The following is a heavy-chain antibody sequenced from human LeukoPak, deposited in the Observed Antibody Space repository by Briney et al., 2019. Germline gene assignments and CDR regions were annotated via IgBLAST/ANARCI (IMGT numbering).Heavy chain of an antibody. Sequence: SETLSLTCAVYGGSFTDYYWSWIRQPPGKGLEWIGEINHRGSTNYNPSLKSRVTISVDTSKNQFSLILRSVTAADTAVYYCARVGPDITSWHYWGQGTLVTVSS. V-gene: IGHV4-34*01. D-gene: IGHD2-2*01. CDR2: INHRGST. J-gene: IGHJ4*02. CDR3: ARVGPDITSWHY. CDR1: GGSFTDYY.